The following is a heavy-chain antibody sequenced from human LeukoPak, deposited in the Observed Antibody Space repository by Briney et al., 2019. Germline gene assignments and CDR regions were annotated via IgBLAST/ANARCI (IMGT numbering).Heavy chain of an antibody. J-gene: IGHJ6*02. CDR1: GYTFTSYA. CDR2: INAGNGNT. CDR3: ARGGYCSSTSCYTPYYYYGMDV. Sequence: ASVKVSCKASGYTFTSYAMHWVRQAPGQRLEWMGWINAGNGNTKYSQKFQGRVTITRDTSASTAYMELSSLRSEDTAVYYCARGGYCSSTSCYTPYYYYGMDVWGQGTTVTVSS. D-gene: IGHD2-2*02. V-gene: IGHV1-3*01.